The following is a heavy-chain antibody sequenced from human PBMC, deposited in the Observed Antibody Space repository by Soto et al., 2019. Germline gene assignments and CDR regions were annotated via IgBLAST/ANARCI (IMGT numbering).Heavy chain of an antibody. J-gene: IGHJ4*01. CDR3: ARFAVVAAAYYFDY. CDR2: IYYSGST. CDR1: GGSISNSNYY. V-gene: IGHV4-39*01. Sequence: SETLSLTCTVSGGSISNSNYYWGWIRQPPGKGLDWLGNIYYSGSTSSNPSLKSRVTISVDTSKNQFSLKLSSVTAADTAVYYCARFAVVAAAYYFDYWGRGTLVTVSS. D-gene: IGHD2-15*01.